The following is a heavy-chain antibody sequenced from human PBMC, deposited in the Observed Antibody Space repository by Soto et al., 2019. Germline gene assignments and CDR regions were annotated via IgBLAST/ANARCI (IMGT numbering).Heavy chain of an antibody. V-gene: IGHV3-74*01. J-gene: IGHJ4*02. CDR3: SRALDAIVPTAY. Sequence: EVQLVESGGGLVQPGGSLRLSCAASGFTFSNYWMHWVRQGPGKGLTWVSRINSDGTYTSSADSVKGRFTISRDNAKNTLYLQMSSLRPEDTAVYYCSRALDAIVPTAYWGQGTLVTVSS. D-gene: IGHD2-8*01. CDR1: GFTFSNYW. CDR2: INSDGTYT.